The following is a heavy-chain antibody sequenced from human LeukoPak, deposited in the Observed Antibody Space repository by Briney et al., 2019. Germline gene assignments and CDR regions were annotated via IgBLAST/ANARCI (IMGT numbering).Heavy chain of an antibody. Sequence: GGSLRLSCAASGLTFSSYAMTWVRQAPGKGLEWVSFIDSTGSTYYADSVKGRFTISRDNSRNTLYLQMNSLRVEDTAVYYCARRERLGYSYGRGTLDIWGQGTMVTVSS. CDR2: IDSTGST. D-gene: IGHD5-18*01. CDR3: ARRERLGYSYGRGTLDI. CDR1: GLTFSSYA. V-gene: IGHV3-66*01. J-gene: IGHJ3*02.